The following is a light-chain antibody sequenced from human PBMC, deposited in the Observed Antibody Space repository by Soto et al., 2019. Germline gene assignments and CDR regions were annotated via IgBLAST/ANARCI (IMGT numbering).Light chain of an antibody. CDR3: QQYGSSLT. Sequence: EIVLPQSPGTLSLSPGESATLSCRASQSVSNNYLAWYQQKPGQAPRLLIYGASSRATGIPDRFSGSGSGTDFTLTISRLEPEDFAVYYCQQYGSSLTVGGGTKVDIK. CDR2: GAS. J-gene: IGKJ4*01. CDR1: QSVSNNY. V-gene: IGKV3-20*01.